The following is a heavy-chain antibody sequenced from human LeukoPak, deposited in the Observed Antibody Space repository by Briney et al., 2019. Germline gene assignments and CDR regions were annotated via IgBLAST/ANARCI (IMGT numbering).Heavy chain of an antibody. D-gene: IGHD6-13*01. CDR2: ISSSSSYI. J-gene: IGHJ4*02. CDR1: GFTFSSYS. Sequence: PGGSLRLSCAASGFTFSSYSMNWVRQAPGKGLEWVSSISSSSSYIYYADSVKGRFTISRDNAKNSLYLQMNSLRAEDTAVYYCAKVSSWYRDYYFDYWGQGTLVTVSS. V-gene: IGHV3-21*01. CDR3: AKVSSWYRDYYFDY.